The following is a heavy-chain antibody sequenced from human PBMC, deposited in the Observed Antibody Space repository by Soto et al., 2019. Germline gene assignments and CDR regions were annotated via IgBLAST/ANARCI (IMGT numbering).Heavy chain of an antibody. CDR3: ARAITGTTARYYYYGMDV. CDR1: GVSCSGCD. J-gene: IGHJ6*02. D-gene: IGHD1-7*01. V-gene: IGHV3-13*01. CDR2: IGTAGDT. Sequence: GGPQRLSGAASGVSCSGCDKNWVRHATGKGLEWVSAIGTAGDTYYPGSVKGRFTISRENAKNSLYLQMNSLRAGDTAVYYCARAITGTTARYYYYGMDVRGQGTTVT.